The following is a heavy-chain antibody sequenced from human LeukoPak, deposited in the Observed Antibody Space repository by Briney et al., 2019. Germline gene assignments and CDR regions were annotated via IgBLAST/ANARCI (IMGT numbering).Heavy chain of an antibody. D-gene: IGHD4-17*01. CDR2: ISYDGSNK. CDR1: GFTFSSYA. CDR3: AREEKEATVTTQRVYYYGMDV. Sequence: GGSLRLSCAASGFTFSSYAMHWVRQAPGKGLEWVAVISYDGSNKYYADSVKGRFTISRDNSKNTLYLQMNSLRAEDTAVYYCAREEKEATVTTQRVYYYGMDVWGQGTTVTVSS. J-gene: IGHJ6*02. V-gene: IGHV3-30-3*01.